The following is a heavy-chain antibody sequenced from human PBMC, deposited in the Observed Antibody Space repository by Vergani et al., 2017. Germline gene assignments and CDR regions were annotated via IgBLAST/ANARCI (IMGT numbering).Heavy chain of an antibody. CDR1: GFTFSSYG. CDR3: AGFITMVRGVIPPSGY. J-gene: IGHJ4*02. V-gene: IGHV3-30*02. CDR2: IRYDGSNK. Sequence: QVHLVESGGGVVQPGRSLRLSCAASGFTFSSYGMHWVRQAPGKGLEWVAFIRYDGSNKYYADSVKGRFTISRDNSKNTLYLQMNSLRAEDTAVYYCAGFITMVRGVIPPSGYWGQGTLVTVSS. D-gene: IGHD3-10*01.